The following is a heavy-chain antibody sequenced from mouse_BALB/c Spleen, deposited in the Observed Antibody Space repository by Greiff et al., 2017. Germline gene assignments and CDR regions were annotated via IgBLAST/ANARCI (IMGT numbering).Heavy chain of an antibody. CDR1: GYTFTSYW. V-gene: IGHV1-69*02. Sequence: QVQLQQPGAELVRPGASVKLSCKASGYTFTSYWINWVKQRPGQGLEWIGNIYPSDSYTNYNQKFKDKATLTVDKSSSTAYMQLSSPTSEDSAVYYCTRSNSDYWGQGTTLTVSS. CDR3: TRSNSDY. CDR2: IYPSDSYT. J-gene: IGHJ2*01.